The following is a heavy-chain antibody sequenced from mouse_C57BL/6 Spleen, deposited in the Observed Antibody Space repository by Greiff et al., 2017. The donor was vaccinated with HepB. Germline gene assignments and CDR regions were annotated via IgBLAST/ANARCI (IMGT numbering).Heavy chain of an antibody. Sequence: VKLQESGAELARPGASVKLSCKASGYTFTSYGISWVKQRTGQGLEWIGEIYPRSGNTYYNEKFKGKATLTADKSSSTAYMELRSLTSEDSAVYFCARSDYYGSSYGGVFDYWGHGTTLTVSS. CDR2: IYPRSGNT. V-gene: IGHV1-81*01. J-gene: IGHJ2*01. CDR3: ARSDYYGSSYGGVFDY. CDR1: GYTFTSYG. D-gene: IGHD1-1*01.